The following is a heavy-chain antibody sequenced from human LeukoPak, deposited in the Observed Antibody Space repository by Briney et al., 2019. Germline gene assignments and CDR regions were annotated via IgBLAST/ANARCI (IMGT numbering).Heavy chain of an antibody. CDR3: ARVPPPPITMVRGVIPDWFDP. V-gene: IGHV1-69*01. D-gene: IGHD3-10*01. CDR1: GGTFSSYA. CDR2: IIPIFGTA. J-gene: IGHJ5*02. Sequence: ASAKVSCKASGGTFSSYAISWVRQAPGQGLEWMGGIIPIFGTANYAQKFQGRVTITADESTSPAYVELSSLRSEATAVYYCARVPPPPITMVRGVIPDWFDPWGQGTLVTVSS.